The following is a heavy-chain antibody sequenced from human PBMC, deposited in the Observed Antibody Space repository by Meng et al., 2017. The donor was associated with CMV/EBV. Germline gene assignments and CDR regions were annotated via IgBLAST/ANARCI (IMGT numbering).Heavy chain of an antibody. CDR3: ARLRSSGWFLDY. V-gene: IGHV5-10-1*01. CDR1: GYNFPTYW. CDR2: IDPADSYT. J-gene: IGHJ4*02. D-gene: IGHD6-19*01. Sequence: SCTGSGYNFPTYWISWVRQMPGQGLEWMGRIDPADSYTNYNPSFQGHVTISADKSITTAYLQWSSLKASDTAMYYCARLRSSGWFLDYWGQGTLVTVSS.